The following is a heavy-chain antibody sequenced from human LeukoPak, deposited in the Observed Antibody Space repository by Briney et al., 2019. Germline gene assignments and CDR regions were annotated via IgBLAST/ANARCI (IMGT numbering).Heavy chain of an antibody. CDR3: AREYYDSSGYLWGYDY. J-gene: IGHJ4*02. CDR1: GFTFSSYW. D-gene: IGHD3-22*01. V-gene: IGHV3-7*01. CDR2: IKQDGSEK. Sequence: PGGSLRLSCAASGFTFSSYWMSWVRQAPGKGLEWVANIKQDGSEKYYVDSVKGRFTISRDNAKNSLYLQMNSLRAEDTAVYYCAREYYDSSGYLWGYDYWGQGTLVTVSS.